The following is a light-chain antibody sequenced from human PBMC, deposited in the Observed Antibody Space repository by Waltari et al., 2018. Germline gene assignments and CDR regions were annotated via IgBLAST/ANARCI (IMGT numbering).Light chain of an antibody. CDR1: RSDIGRYAI. CDR3: CSYAGNYIWV. J-gene: IGLJ3*02. CDR2: DVS. Sequence: QSALTQPASVSGSPGQSVTISRTGARSDIGRYAIVSWYQHHPGNAPKLIICDVSKRPSGVSDRFSGSKSGDTASLTISGLQFEDEADYYCCSYAGNYIWVFGGGTRLTVL. V-gene: IGLV2-23*02.